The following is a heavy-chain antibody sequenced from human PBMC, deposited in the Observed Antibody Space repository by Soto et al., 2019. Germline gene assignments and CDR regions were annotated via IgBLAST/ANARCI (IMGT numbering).Heavy chain of an antibody. V-gene: IGHV4-31*03. CDR2: IYYSGST. J-gene: IGHJ3*02. CDR3: AGASTWHPGAIDI. CDR1: GGSISSGGYS. D-gene: IGHD5-12*01. Sequence: QVQLQESGPGLVKPSQTLSLTCTVSGGSISSGGYSWTWIRQHPGKGLEWIGYIYYSGSTYYKPSLKSRVTISVDTSKNQLSLKLSSVTAADTAVYYYAGASTWHPGAIDIWGQGTTVTVSS.